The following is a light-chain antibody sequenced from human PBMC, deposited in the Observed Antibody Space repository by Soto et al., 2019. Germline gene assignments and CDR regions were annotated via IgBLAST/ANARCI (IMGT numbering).Light chain of an antibody. CDR3: QQFSSYPLT. CDR1: QSVSGDY. CDR2: GAS. V-gene: IGKV3-20*01. J-gene: IGKJ4*01. Sequence: EIVLTQSPGTLSLSPCERATLSFSASQSVSGDYLAWYQQRPGQAPRLLIYGASNRATGIPDRFSGGGSGTDFTLTISRLEPEDFAVYYCQQFSSYPLTFGGGTKVDTK.